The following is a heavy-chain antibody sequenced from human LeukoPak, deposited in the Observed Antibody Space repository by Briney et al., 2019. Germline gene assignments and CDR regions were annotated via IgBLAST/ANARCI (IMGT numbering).Heavy chain of an antibody. D-gene: IGHD3-10*01. CDR2: IYYSGST. V-gene: IGHV4-39*01. Sequence: KTSETLSLTCTVSGGSISSSSHYWGWIRQPPGKGLEWIGSIYYSGSTYYNPSLKSRVTISVDTSKNQFSLKLSSVTAADTAVYYCARTRYYYNSRSYGAPYYFDYWGQGTLVTVSS. CDR1: GGSISSSSHY. J-gene: IGHJ4*02. CDR3: ARTRYYYNSRSYGAPYYFDY.